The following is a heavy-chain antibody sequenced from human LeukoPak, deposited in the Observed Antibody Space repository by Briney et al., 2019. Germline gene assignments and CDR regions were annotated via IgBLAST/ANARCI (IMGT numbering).Heavy chain of an antibody. CDR3: ARVQDSSGWYLAVAREVTGYYYYGMDV. J-gene: IGHJ6*02. V-gene: IGHV1-69*13. Sequence: ASVKVSCKASGYTFTSYYMHWVRQAPGQGLEWMGGIIPIFGTANYAQKFQGRVTITADESTSTAYMELSSLRSEDTAVYYCARVQDSSGWYLAVAREVTGYYYYGMDVWGQGTTVTVSS. D-gene: IGHD6-19*01. CDR2: IIPIFGTA. CDR1: GYTFTSYY.